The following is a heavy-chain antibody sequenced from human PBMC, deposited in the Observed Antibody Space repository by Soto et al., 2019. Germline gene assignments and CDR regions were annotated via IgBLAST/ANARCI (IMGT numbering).Heavy chain of an antibody. CDR2: ISGGGNPT. D-gene: IGHD3-22*01. V-gene: IGHV3-23*01. J-gene: IGHJ5*02. Sequence: EVQLLESGGGLVQPGGSLRLSCAASGFTFSRFGMSWVRQAPGKGLEWVSGISGGGNPTYYSDSVKGRFTISRDSAKNTLYLQMNSLRTEDTAVSYCAKDITYDRSAYASWGQGTLVTVSS. CDR3: AKDITYDRSAYAS. CDR1: GFTFSRFG.